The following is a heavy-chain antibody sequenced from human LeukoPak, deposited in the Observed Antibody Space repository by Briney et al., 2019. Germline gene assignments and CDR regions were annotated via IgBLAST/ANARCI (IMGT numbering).Heavy chain of an antibody. V-gene: IGHV4-34*01. Sequence: SETLSLTCAVYGGSFSGYYWSWIRQPPGKGLEWIGEINHSGSTNYNPSLKSRVTISVDTSKNQFSLKLGSVTAADTAVYYCARGLAAHSAYYYYYGMDVWGQGTTVTVSS. J-gene: IGHJ6*02. CDR3: ARGLAAHSAYYYYYGMDV. CDR1: GGSFSGYY. D-gene: IGHD6-19*01. CDR2: INHSGST.